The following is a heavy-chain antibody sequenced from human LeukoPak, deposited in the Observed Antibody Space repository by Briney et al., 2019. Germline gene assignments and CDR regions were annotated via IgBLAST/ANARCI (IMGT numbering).Heavy chain of an antibody. CDR3: ARAGPWQIDP. CDR1: GGSISSGDYY. D-gene: IGHD3-10*01. J-gene: IGHJ5*02. CDR2: IYYSGST. Sequence: SETLSLTCTVSGGSISSGDYYWSWIRQPPGKGLEWIGYIYYSGSTSYNPSLKSRVTISVDRSKNQFSLKLNSVTAADTAVYYCARAGPWQIDPWGQGTLVTVSS. V-gene: IGHV4-61*08.